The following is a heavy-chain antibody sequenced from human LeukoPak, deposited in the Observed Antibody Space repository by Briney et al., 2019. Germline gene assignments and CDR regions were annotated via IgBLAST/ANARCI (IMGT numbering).Heavy chain of an antibody. CDR1: GFTFSSYA. CDR2: ISGSGGST. Sequence: GGSLRLSCAASGFTFSSYAMSWVRPAPGKGLEWVLAISGSGGSTYYADSVKGRFTISRDNSKNTLYLQMNSLRAEDTAVYYCAKDHRIFGVEGEYFQHWGQGTLVTVSS. V-gene: IGHV3-23*01. D-gene: IGHD3-3*02. CDR3: AKDHRIFGVEGEYFQH. J-gene: IGHJ1*01.